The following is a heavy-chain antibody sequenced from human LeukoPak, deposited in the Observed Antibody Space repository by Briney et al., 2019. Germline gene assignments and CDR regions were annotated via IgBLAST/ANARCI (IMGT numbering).Heavy chain of an antibody. V-gene: IGHV1-2*02. D-gene: IGHD3-10*01. Sequence: GASVKVSCKASGYTFTGYYMHWVRQAPGQGLEWMGWINPNSGGTNYAQKFQGRVTMTRDTSISTAYMELSRLRSDDTAVYYCARDRPLSMVVRGPGGNWGQGPLSPSPQ. CDR3: ARDRPLSMVVRGPGGN. J-gene: IGHJ4*02. CDR2: INPNSGGT. CDR1: GYTFTGYY.